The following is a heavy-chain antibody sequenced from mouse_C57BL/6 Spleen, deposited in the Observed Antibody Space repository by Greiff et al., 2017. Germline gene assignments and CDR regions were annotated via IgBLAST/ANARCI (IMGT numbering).Heavy chain of an antibody. Sequence: QVQLQQSGAELVKPGASVKLSCKASGYTFTAYTIHWVKQRPGQGLEWIGWFYPGSGSIKYNEKFKDKATLTADKSSSTVYMELSRLTSEDSAVYCGARHGRANWDLYYAMDYWGQGTTVTVSS. CDR2: FYPGSGSI. D-gene: IGHD4-1*01. J-gene: IGHJ4*01. V-gene: IGHV1-62-2*01. CDR1: GYTFTAYT. CDR3: ARHGRANWDLYYAMDY.